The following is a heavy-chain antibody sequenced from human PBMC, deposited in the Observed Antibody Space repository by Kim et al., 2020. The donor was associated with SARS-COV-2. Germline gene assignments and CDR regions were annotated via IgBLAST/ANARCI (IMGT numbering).Heavy chain of an antibody. CDR3: ARVKWELPSFDY. Sequence: GGSLRLSCAASGFTFSSYAMHWVRQAPGKGLEWVAVISYDGSNKYYADSVKGRFTISRDNSKNTLYLQMNSLRAEDTAVYYCARVKWELPSFDYWGQGTLVTVSS. J-gene: IGHJ4*02. V-gene: IGHV3-30*04. CDR1: GFTFSSYA. CDR2: ISYDGSNK. D-gene: IGHD1-26*01.